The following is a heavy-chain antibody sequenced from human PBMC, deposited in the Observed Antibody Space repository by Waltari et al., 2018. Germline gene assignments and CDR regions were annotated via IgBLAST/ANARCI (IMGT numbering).Heavy chain of an antibody. D-gene: IGHD3-10*01. CDR1: GFNFADYD. CDR3: ARDRGWRDFDY. J-gene: IGHJ4*02. V-gene: IGHV3-20*04. CDR2: INWNGGST. Sequence: ELQLLESGGGVVRPGGSLRLSCAAPGFNFADYDMSWGRQAPGKGLEWVSGINWNGGSTGYADSVKGRFTISRDNAKNSLYLQMNSLRAEDTALYYCARDRGWRDFDYWGQGTLVTVSS.